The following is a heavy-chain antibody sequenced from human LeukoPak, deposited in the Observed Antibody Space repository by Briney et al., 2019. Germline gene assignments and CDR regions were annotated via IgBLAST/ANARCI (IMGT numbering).Heavy chain of an antibody. CDR1: GYTFTSYG. D-gene: IGHD2-2*01. Sequence: GASVKVSCKASGYTFTSYGISWVRQAPGQGREWMGWISAYNGNTNYAQKLQGRVTMTTDTSTSTAYMELRSLRSDDTAVYYCARVGKYCSSTSCYRGRGYSFDYWGQGTLVTVSS. V-gene: IGHV1-18*01. CDR3: ARVGKYCSSTSCYRGRGYSFDY. CDR2: ISAYNGNT. J-gene: IGHJ4*02.